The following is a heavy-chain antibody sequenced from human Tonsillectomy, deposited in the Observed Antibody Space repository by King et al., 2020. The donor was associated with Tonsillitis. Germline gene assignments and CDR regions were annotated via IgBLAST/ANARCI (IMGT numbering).Heavy chain of an antibody. CDR3: ARVRLRYCSSTSWCVNWFDP. CDR1: GGSISSYY. J-gene: IGHJ5*02. D-gene: IGHD2-2*01. V-gene: IGHV4-59*01. Sequence: QLQESGPGLVKPSETLSLTCTVSGGSISSYYWSWIRQPPGKGLEWIGYIYYSGSTNYNPSLKSRVTISVDTSKNQFSLKLSSVTAADTAVYYCARVRLRYCSSTSWCVNWFDPWGQGTLVTVSS. CDR2: IYYSGST.